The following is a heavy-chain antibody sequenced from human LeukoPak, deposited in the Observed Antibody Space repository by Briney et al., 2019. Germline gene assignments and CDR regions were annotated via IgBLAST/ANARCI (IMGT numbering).Heavy chain of an antibody. D-gene: IGHD3-10*01. V-gene: IGHV1-2*02. CDR1: GYTLTELS. J-gene: IGHJ4*02. Sequence: GASVKVSCEVSGYTLTELSMHWVRQAPGQGLEWMGWINPNSGGTNYAQKFQGRVTMTRDTSISTAYMELSRLRSDDTAVYYCARIWFREKGFDYWGQGTLVTVSS. CDR3: ARIWFREKGFDY. CDR2: INPNSGGT.